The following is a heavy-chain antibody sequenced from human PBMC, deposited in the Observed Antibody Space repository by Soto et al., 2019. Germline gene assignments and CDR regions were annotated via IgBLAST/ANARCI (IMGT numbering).Heavy chain of an antibody. CDR3: ARVPEGYYYYGMDV. Sequence: GGSLRLSCAASVLTFCSYAMHGVRQAPGKGLEWVAVISYDGSNKYYADSVKGRFTISRDNSKNTLYLQMNSLRAEDTAVYYCARVPEGYYYYGMDVWGQGTTVTVSS. J-gene: IGHJ6*02. D-gene: IGHD3-10*01. CDR1: VLTFCSYA. V-gene: IGHV3-30-3*01. CDR2: ISYDGSNK.